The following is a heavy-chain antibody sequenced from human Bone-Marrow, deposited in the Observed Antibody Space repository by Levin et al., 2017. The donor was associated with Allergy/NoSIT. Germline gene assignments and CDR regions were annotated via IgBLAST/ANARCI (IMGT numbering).Heavy chain of an antibody. CDR2: IKQDGSEK. V-gene: IGHV3-7*01. Sequence: GESLKISCAASGFTFSSYWMSWVRQAPGKGLEWVANIKQDGSEKYYVDSVKGRFTISRDNAKNSLYLQMNSLRAEDTAVYYCARASRDWNYYYYGMDVWGQGTTVTVSS. D-gene: IGHD1-1*01. CDR1: GFTFSSYW. J-gene: IGHJ6*02. CDR3: ARASRDWNYYYYGMDV.